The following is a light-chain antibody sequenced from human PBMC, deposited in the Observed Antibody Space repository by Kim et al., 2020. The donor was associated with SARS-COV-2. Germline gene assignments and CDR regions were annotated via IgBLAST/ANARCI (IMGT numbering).Light chain of an antibody. CDR1: SSDIGSQY. CDR2: RNV. V-gene: IGLV1-47*01. J-gene: IGLJ7*01. Sequence: GQTVTISCYGSSSDIGSQYVYWYQQPPGTAPKLRISRNVQRPAGVPDRFSGSKSGTSASLAISGLRSADEADYYFVANDDRLNGILFGGGTQLTVL. CDR3: VANDDRLNGIL.